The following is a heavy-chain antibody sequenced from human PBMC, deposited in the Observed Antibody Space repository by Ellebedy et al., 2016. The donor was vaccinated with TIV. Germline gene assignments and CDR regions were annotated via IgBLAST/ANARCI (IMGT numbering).Heavy chain of an antibody. V-gene: IGHV3-72*01. J-gene: IGHJ2*01. CDR1: GFTFSDYY. D-gene: IGHD4-17*01. CDR2: SRNKAKSYTT. Sequence: PGGSLRLSCAASGFTFSDYYMDWVRQAPGKGLEWLGRSRNKAKSYTTEYAASVKGSFTVSRDDSKNSLYLQMNSLKTEDTAVYYCTRDSTTARYFDLWGRGTLVTVSS. CDR3: TRDSTTARYFDL.